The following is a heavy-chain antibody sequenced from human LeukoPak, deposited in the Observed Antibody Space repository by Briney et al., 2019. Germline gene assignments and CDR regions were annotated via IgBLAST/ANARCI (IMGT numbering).Heavy chain of an antibody. CDR1: GYTFTGYY. CDR2: INPNSGGT. Sequence: ASVTVSCKASGYTFTGYYMHWVRQAPGQGLEWMGWINPNSGGTNYAQKFQGRVTMTRDTSISTAYMELSRLRSDDTAVYYCARGARWAYSPPNYYDSSGLTPAPIDYWGQGTLVTVSS. J-gene: IGHJ4*02. D-gene: IGHD3-22*01. V-gene: IGHV1-2*02. CDR3: ARGARWAYSPPNYYDSSGLTPAPIDY.